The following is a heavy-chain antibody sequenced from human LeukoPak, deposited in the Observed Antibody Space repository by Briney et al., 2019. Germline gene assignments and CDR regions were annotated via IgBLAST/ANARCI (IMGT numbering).Heavy chain of an antibody. J-gene: IGHJ4*02. CDR2: ISYDGSNK. Sequence: GRSLRLSCAASGFTFSSYGMHWVRQAPGKGLEWVAVISYDGSNKYYADSVKGRFTISRDNSKNTLYLQMNSLRAEDTAVYYCAKEHDSRSTRWYFDYWGQGTLVTVSS. D-gene: IGHD3-22*01. CDR3: AKEHDSRSTRWYFDY. CDR1: GFTFSSYG. V-gene: IGHV3-30*18.